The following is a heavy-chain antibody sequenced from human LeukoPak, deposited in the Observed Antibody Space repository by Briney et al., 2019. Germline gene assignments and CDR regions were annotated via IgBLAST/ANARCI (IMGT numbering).Heavy chain of an antibody. CDR3: ARSGYYDSSGSPGY. D-gene: IGHD3-22*01. CDR1: GYTFSSYG. Sequence: GRSLRLSSAASGYTFSSYGMHWVRQAPGKGLEWVAVIWYDGSNKYYADSVKGRFTISRDNSKNTLYLQMNSLRAEDTAVYYCARSGYYDSSGSPGYWGQGTLVTVSS. V-gene: IGHV3-33*01. J-gene: IGHJ4*02. CDR2: IWYDGSNK.